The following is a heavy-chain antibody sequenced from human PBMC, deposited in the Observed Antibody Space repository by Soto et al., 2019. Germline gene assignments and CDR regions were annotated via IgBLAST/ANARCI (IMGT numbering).Heavy chain of an antibody. D-gene: IGHD2-15*01. J-gene: IGHJ5*02. V-gene: IGHV4-59*10. CDR1: GGSFSSYY. Sequence: XGTLSLTCAVYGGSFSSYYWSWIRQPSGKGLEWIGRIYTSGSTNYNPSLKSRVTMSVDTSKNQFSLKLSSVAAADTAVYYCARAGGCSGGSCYSYNWFDPWGQGTLVTVSS. CDR2: IYTSGST. CDR3: ARAGGCSGGSCYSYNWFDP.